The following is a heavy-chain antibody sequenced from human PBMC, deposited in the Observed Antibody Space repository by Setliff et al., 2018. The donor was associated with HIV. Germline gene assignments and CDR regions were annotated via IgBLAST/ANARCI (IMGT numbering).Heavy chain of an antibody. CDR1: GDSIITYY. CDR3: AREHDYSNYRRLDS. J-gene: IGHJ4*02. D-gene: IGHD4-4*01. Sequence: SETLSLTCTVSGDSIITYYRTWIRQPPGKGLEWIGYIHHSGSSDYTPSLRSRVTMSVDTSKNQFSLKLTSVTAADTAVYYCAREHDYSNYRRLDSWGQGILVTVSS. CDR2: IHHSGSS. V-gene: IGHV4-4*08.